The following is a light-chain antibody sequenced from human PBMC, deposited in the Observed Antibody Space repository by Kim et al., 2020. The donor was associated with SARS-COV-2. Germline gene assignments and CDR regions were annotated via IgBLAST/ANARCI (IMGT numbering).Light chain of an antibody. CDR3: QSYDSVNVV. J-gene: IGLJ3*02. Sequence: NFMLTQPHSVSESPGKTVTISCTRSSGSIASNYVQWYQQRPGSAPTTVIYEDDQRPSGVPARFSGSIDSSSNSASLTISGLKTEDEADYYCQSYDSVNVVFGGGTQLTVL. CDR2: EDD. CDR1: SGSIASNY. V-gene: IGLV6-57*04.